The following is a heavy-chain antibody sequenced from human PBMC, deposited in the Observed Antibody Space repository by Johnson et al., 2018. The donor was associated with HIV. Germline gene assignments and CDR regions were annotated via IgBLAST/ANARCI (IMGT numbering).Heavy chain of an antibody. J-gene: IGHJ3*02. Sequence: QVQLVESGGGVVQPGRSLRLSCAASGFTFSSYGMHWVRQAPGKGLEWVAVISYDGSNKYYADSVKGRFTISRDNSKNALYLQMNSLRADDTAIYYCAKGRGGGEAFDIWGQGTLVTVSS. CDR2: ISYDGSNK. CDR1: GFTFSSYG. CDR3: AKGRGGGEAFDI. V-gene: IGHV3-30*18.